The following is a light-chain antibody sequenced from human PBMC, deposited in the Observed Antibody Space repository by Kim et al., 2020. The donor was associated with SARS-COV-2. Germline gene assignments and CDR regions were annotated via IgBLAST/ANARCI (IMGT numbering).Light chain of an antibody. CDR3: QAWDSSTVV. Sequence: VAPGQTASITCYGDKLGDKYACWYQQKPGQSPVLVIYQDTKRPSGIPERFSGSNSGNTATLTISGTQAMDEADYYCQAWDSSTVVFGGGTQLTVL. V-gene: IGLV3-1*01. CDR1: KLGDKY. CDR2: QDT. J-gene: IGLJ2*01.